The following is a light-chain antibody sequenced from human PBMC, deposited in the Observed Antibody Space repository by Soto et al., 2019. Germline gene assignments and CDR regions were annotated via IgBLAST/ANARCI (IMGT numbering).Light chain of an antibody. V-gene: IGKV3-15*01. J-gene: IGKJ1*01. CDR1: QSVSKS. CDR2: TTS. CDR3: QQYDNWWT. Sequence: EIVLTQSPATLSLSPGERATLSCRASQSVSKSLAWYQQKPGQAPRLLIYTTSNRATGVPARFSGSGSGTEFTLTISSLQSEDFAVYYCQQYDNWWTFGQGTKVEIK.